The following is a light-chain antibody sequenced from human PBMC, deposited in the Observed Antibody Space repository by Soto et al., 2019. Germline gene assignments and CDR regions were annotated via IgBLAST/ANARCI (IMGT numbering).Light chain of an antibody. Sequence: EIVLTQSPGTLSLSPGERVNLSCRASPSVSSRYVAWYQHKPGQPPRLLISGASSRANGIPDRFSGSGSGADFNLTISRLEPEDFAVYYCQQYDRSPPTFGGGTKVESK. J-gene: IGKJ4*01. CDR2: GAS. V-gene: IGKV3-20*01. CDR3: QQYDRSPPT. CDR1: PSVSSRY.